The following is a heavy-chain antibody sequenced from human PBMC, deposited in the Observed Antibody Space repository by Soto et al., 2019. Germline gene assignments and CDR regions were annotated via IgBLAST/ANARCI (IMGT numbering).Heavy chain of an antibody. Sequence: GSLRLSCEASGFTFSDYYMSWIRQAPGKGLEWIAYSSNSGTFTKYADSVKGRFSISRDNAKNSLYLQINNLSGEDTATYFCARSGDNYNLLDYWGQGTPVTVSS. V-gene: IGHV3-11*06. J-gene: IGHJ4*02. D-gene: IGHD1-1*01. CDR2: SSNSGTFT. CDR1: GFTFSDYY. CDR3: ARSGDNYNLLDY.